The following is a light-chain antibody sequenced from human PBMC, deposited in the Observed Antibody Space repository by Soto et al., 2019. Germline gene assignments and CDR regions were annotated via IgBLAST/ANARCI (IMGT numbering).Light chain of an antibody. Sequence: DIQMTQSPSSLSASAGDNLTITCRASQSISTYLNWYQHKPGTAPRVLIHSASTLQSGVPSRFSGRGSGTDFTLTISSLQPEDFTSYYCQQSYGIPYAFGQGTKVDIK. CDR2: SAS. V-gene: IGKV1-39*01. CDR1: QSISTY. CDR3: QQSYGIPYA. J-gene: IGKJ2*01.